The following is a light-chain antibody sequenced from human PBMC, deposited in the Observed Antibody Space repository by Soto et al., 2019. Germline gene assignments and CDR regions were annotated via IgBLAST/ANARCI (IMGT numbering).Light chain of an antibody. CDR3: AAWDDSVNCRV. J-gene: IGLJ1*01. Sequence: QSVLTLPPSASGTPGQRVTISCSGSNSNIGSNTVNWYQQLPGTAPKLLIYYDNLRPSGVPDRISGSKSGTSASLAISGLQSDDEADYYCAAWDDSVNCRVFGTGTKVTVL. CDR2: YDN. V-gene: IGLV1-44*01. CDR1: NSNIGSNT.